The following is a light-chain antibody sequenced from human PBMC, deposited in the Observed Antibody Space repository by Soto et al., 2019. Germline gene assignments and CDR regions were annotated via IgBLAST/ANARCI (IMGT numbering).Light chain of an antibody. Sequence: EIVWTQSPATLSLSPGERATLSCRASQSVSSYLAWYQQKPGQAPRLLIYDASNRATGIPARFSGSGSGTDFTLTISSLEPEDFAVYYCQQRSNWITFGQRTRLAIK. CDR2: DAS. V-gene: IGKV3-11*01. CDR1: QSVSSY. CDR3: QQRSNWIT. J-gene: IGKJ5*01.